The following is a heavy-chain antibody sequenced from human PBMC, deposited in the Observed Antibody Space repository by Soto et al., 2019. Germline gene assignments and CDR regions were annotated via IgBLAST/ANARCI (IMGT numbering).Heavy chain of an antibody. V-gene: IGHV1-18*01. CDR1: GYTFTSYG. Sequence: QVQLVQSGAEVKKPGASVKVSCKASGYTFTSYGISWVRQAPGQGLEWMGWISAYNGNTNYAQKLXGXVXRXXDTSTSTAYMERRSLRSDDTAVYYCASDQGGSYYYWGQGTLVTVSS. D-gene: IGHD1-26*01. J-gene: IGHJ4*02. CDR3: ASDQGGSYYY. CDR2: ISAYNGNT.